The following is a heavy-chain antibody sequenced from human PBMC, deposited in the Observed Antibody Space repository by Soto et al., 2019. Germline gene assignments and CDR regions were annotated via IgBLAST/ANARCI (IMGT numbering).Heavy chain of an antibody. J-gene: IGHJ4*02. D-gene: IGHD5-12*01. CDR3: ARDFSMVIVAPGY. Sequence: GGSLRLSCTASGFTVGTNYMNWVRQAPGKGLEWVSLIYSGGTTYYADSVKGRFTISRDNSKNTLYLQMNSLRTEDTAVYYCARDFSMVIVAPGYWGQGTLVTVSS. CDR2: IYSGGTT. V-gene: IGHV3-66*01. CDR1: GFTVGTNY.